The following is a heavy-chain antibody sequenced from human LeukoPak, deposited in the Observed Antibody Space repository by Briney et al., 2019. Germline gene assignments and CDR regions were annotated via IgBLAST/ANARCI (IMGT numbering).Heavy chain of an antibody. J-gene: IGHJ4*02. CDR3: ARIGSGVRGSYTFDA. D-gene: IGHD1-26*01. CDR1: GFTFGDYS. V-gene: IGHV3-49*03. Sequence: PGGSLRLSCTASGFTFGDYSMGWFRQAPGKGLEWVGFIRSKTYGGTADYAASVKGSFTISRDDSKSIAYLQMNSLKTEDTAVYYCARIGSGVRGSYTFDAWGQGTLVTVSS. CDR2: IRSKTYGGTA.